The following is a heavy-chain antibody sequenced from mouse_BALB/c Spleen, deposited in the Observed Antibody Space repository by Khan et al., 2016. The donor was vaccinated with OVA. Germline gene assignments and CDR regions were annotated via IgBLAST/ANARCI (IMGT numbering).Heavy chain of an antibody. D-gene: IGHD1-1*01. Sequence: LVKTGASVKISCKASGYSFTGYYMHWVKQSHGKSLEWIGYISCYNGATSYNQKFKGKATFTVDTSSSTAYMQFNSLTSEDSAVYYGARGDYYGSSSFAYWGQGTMVTVYA. CDR3: ARGDYYGSSSFAY. J-gene: IGHJ3*01. CDR2: ISCYNGAT. CDR1: GYSFTGYY. V-gene: IGHV1S34*01.